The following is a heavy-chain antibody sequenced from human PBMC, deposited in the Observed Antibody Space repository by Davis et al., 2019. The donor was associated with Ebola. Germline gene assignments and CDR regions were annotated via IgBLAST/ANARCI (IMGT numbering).Heavy chain of an antibody. V-gene: IGHV3-64D*06. J-gene: IGHJ4*02. CDR3: AKTLLYSGSYYGH. D-gene: IGHD1-26*01. CDR2: ISSNGGST. Sequence: GGSLRLSCSASGFTFSTYTMHWVRQAPGKGLEYVSAISSNGGSTYYADSVKGRFTISRDNSKNTLYLQMSSLRTEDTAVYYCAKTLLYSGSYYGHWGQGILVTVSS. CDR1: GFTFSTYT.